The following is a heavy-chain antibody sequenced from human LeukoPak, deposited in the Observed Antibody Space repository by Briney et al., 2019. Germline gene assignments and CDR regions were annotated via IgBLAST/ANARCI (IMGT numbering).Heavy chain of an antibody. CDR2: IKSKTDGGTT. Sequence: PGGFLRLSCAASGFTFSNAWMSWVRLAPGKGLEWVGRIKSKTDGGTTEYGAPVKGRFTISRDDSKNTLYVQMNSLKTEDTAVYYCTTEGSSAWYDYWGQGTLVTVSS. CDR1: GFTFSNAW. CDR3: TTEGSSAWYDY. V-gene: IGHV3-15*01. J-gene: IGHJ4*02. D-gene: IGHD6-19*01.